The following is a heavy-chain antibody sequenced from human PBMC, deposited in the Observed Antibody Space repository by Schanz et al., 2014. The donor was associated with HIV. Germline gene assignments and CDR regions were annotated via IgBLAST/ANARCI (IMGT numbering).Heavy chain of an antibody. V-gene: IGHV3-11*04. CDR2: ISGSGVST. CDR1: GFSLGDYY. D-gene: IGHD2-21*02. Sequence: QEQLVESGGGSVKPGGSLRLSCAASGFSLGDYYMSWIRQAPGKGLEWVSSISGSGVSTFYAGSVKGRFAISRDKSKNTLYLQMNSLRVEDTAVYYCARDRVVTSPFDYWGQGTLVTVSS. J-gene: IGHJ4*02. CDR3: ARDRVVTSPFDY.